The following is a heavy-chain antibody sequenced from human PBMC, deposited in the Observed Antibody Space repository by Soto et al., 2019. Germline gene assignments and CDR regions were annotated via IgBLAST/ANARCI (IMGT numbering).Heavy chain of an antibody. CDR1: GGTLSSYA. CDR2: IIPIFGTA. D-gene: IGHD6-13*01. J-gene: IGHJ6*02. CDR3: ARGDGTYEDYYYYYGTDV. Sequence: SVKVSCKASGGTLSSYAISWVRQAPGQGLEWMGGIIPIFGTANYAQKFQGRVTITADKSTSTAYMELSILRSEDTAVYYCARGDGTYEDYYYYYGTDVWGQGTTVTVSS. V-gene: IGHV1-69*06.